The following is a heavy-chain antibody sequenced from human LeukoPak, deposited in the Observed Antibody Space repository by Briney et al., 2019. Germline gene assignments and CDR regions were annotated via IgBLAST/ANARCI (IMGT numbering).Heavy chain of an antibody. CDR1: AFTFRTYG. Sequence: GGSLRLSCAASAFTFRTYGMHWVRQAPGKGLEWVAVISFDANNKNYADSVKGRFTISRDNSKNTLYLQMNSLKAEDTAVYYCAKDRHPARADGYYFDYWGQGTLVTVYS. V-gene: IGHV3-30*18. CDR2: ISFDANNK. CDR3: AKDRHPARADGYYFDY. J-gene: IGHJ4*02. D-gene: IGHD5-24*01.